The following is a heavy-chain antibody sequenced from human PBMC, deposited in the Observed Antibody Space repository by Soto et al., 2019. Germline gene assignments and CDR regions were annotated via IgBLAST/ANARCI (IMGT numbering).Heavy chain of an antibody. V-gene: IGHV4-4*07. D-gene: IGHD3-10*01. J-gene: IGHJ5*02. CDR3: SRSGKGVVRGPIGSAAGWFDP. Sequence: QVQLQESGPTLVKPSETLSLTCTVSGGSLSSYYWSWIRQPAGKGLEWIGRIYGSGRTKYNPSLESRVTMSRDMSMNQVSLKLKSVTAADSAVYFCSRSGKGVVRGPIGSAAGWFDPWGRGTLVIVSS. CDR1: GGSLSSYY. CDR2: IYGSGRT.